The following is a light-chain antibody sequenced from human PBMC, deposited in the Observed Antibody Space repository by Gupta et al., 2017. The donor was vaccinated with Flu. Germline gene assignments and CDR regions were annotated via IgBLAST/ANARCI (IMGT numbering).Light chain of an antibody. Sequence: PGTLSFSPGERATLSCRASQSVSRYIDWYQQKPGQAPRLLIYGSSSRATGIPDRFSGSGSGTDFTLTISRLEPEDFAVYYCQHQDSSPWTFGQGTKVEIK. J-gene: IGKJ1*01. CDR2: GSS. CDR1: QSVSRY. CDR3: QHQDSSPWT. V-gene: IGKV3-20*01.